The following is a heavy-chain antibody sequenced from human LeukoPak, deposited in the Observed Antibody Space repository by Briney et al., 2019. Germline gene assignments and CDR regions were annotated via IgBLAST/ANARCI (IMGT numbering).Heavy chain of an antibody. J-gene: IGHJ6*02. Sequence: PGGSLRLSCAASGFITGYSFHWVRQAPGKGLEWVSSIGSSRTYIYYADSVKGRFTISRDNANSSLYLQMNSLRAEDTAVYYCARAGCGGDCYSGSLLYYSVMGVWGQGTTVTVSS. D-gene: IGHD2-21*02. V-gene: IGHV3-21*01. CDR2: IGSSRTYI. CDR1: GFITGYS. CDR3: ARAGCGGDCYSGSLLYYSVMGV.